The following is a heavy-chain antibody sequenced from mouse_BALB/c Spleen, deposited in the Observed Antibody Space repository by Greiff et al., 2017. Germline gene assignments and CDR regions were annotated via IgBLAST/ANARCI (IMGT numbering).Heavy chain of an antibody. D-gene: IGHD1-1*01. CDR2: ISSGGSYT. CDR1: GFTFSSYT. J-gene: IGHJ4*01. Sequence: EVQRVESGGGLVKPGGSLKLSCAASGFTFSSYTMSWVRQTPEKRLEWVATISSGGSYTYYPDSVKGRFTISRDNAKNTLYLQMSSLKSEDTAMYYCARLRRSRMDYWGQGTSVTVSS. CDR3: ARLRRSRMDY. V-gene: IGHV5-6-4*01.